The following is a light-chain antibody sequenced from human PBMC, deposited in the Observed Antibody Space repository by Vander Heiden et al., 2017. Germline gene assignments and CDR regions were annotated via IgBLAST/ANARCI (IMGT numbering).Light chain of an antibody. CDR2: DAS. Sequence: DIQMTQSPSSLSPSVVDRLTITCQASQDIKNYLNWYQHKLGKAPKLLIYDASNLETGVPSRFSGSGSGTDFTFTISSLQPEDIATYYCKQYDNLPYTFGQGTKLEIK. CDR3: KQYDNLPYT. V-gene: IGKV1-33*01. CDR1: QDIKNY. J-gene: IGKJ2*01.